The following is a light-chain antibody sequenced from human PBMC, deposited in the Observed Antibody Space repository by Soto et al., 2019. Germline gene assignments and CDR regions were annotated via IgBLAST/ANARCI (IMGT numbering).Light chain of an antibody. CDR2: KAS. J-gene: IGKJ1*01. CDR1: QTISSW. Sequence: DIQMTQSPSTLSASVGDRVTITCRASQTISSWLAWYQQKPGKAPKLLIYKASTLKSGVPSRFSGSGSVTEFTLTISSLQPDDFATYYCQHYNSYSEAFGQGTKVDIK. V-gene: IGKV1-5*03. CDR3: QHYNSYSEA.